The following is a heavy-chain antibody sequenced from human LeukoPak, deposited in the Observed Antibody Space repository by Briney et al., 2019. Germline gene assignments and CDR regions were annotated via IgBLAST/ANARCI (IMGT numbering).Heavy chain of an antibody. J-gene: IGHJ4*02. CDR1: GYSFSSWW. Sequence: GESLKISCKGSGYSFSSWWIGWVRQMPGKGPEWMGVIYPGDSDTRYSPSFQGQVTISADKSISTAYLQWSSLKASDSAMYYCARRCSGNCYSFDCWGQGSLVTVSS. CDR2: IYPGDSDT. V-gene: IGHV5-51*01. CDR3: ARRCSGNCYSFDC. D-gene: IGHD2-21*02.